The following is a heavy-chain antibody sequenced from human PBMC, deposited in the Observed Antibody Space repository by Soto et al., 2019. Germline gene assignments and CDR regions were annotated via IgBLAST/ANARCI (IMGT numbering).Heavy chain of an antibody. J-gene: IGHJ4*02. Sequence: SQTLSLTCAISGDSVSSNSAAWNWIRQSPSRGLEWLGRTYYRSKWYNDYAVSLKSRITINPDTSKNQFSLQLNSVTPEDTAVFYCARDLVVRAAPAVFDYWGQGTLVTVSS. D-gene: IGHD2-15*01. V-gene: IGHV6-1*01. CDR1: GDSVSSNSAA. CDR2: TYYRSKWYN. CDR3: ARDLVVRAAPAVFDY.